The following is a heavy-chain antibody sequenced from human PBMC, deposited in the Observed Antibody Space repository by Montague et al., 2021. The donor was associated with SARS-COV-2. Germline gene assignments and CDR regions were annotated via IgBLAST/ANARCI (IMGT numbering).Heavy chain of an antibody. CDR3: ARGRGYDWN. CDR2: ISSSGSII. D-gene: IGHD5-12*01. J-gene: IGHJ4*02. V-gene: IGHV3-48*03. Sequence: SLRLSCAASGFTLRSYEMNWVRQAPGKGLEWVSYISSSGSIIYYADSVKGRFTISRDNAKNSLYLQMNSLRAEDTAVYYCARGRGYDWNWGQGTLVTVSS. CDR1: GFTLRSYE.